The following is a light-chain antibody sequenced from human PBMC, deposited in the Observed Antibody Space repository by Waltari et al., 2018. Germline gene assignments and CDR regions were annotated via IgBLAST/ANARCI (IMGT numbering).Light chain of an antibody. J-gene: IGLJ2*01. CDR2: VKN. V-gene: IGLV3-19*01. CDR3: NSRHSNGNHLV. Sequence: YQQKPGPAPVLGILVKNNRPQGIPDRVSCSSSGNTASLTITGAHAEDEADDYCNSRHSNGNHLVFGGGTKLTVL.